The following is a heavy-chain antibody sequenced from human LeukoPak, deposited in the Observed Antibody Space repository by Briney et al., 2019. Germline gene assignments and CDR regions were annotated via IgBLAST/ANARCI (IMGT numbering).Heavy chain of an antibody. CDR2: ISSSGSTI. Sequence: GGSLRLSCAASGFTFSDYYMSWIRQAPGKGLEWVSYISSSGSTIYYADSVKGRFTISRDNAKNSLYLQMNSLRAEDTAVYYCARVPPNTVTTLQYFDYWGQGTLVTVSS. CDR3: ARVPPNTVTTLQYFDY. CDR1: GFTFSDYY. D-gene: IGHD4-17*01. J-gene: IGHJ4*02. V-gene: IGHV3-11*01.